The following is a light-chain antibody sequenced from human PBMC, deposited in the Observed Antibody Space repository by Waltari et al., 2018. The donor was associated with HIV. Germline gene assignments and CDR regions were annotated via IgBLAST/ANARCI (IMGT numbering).Light chain of an antibody. J-gene: IGLJ2*01. Sequence: QSALTQPASVSGSPGQSITISCPGTSSDVGGYNYVAWYQHHPGKPPKLMIYEVSNRPSGVSNRFSGSKSGNTASLTISGLQAEDEADYYCSSYTTSSSTLPFGGGTKLTVL. CDR1: SSDVGGYNY. V-gene: IGLV2-14*01. CDR3: SSYTTSSSTLP. CDR2: EVS.